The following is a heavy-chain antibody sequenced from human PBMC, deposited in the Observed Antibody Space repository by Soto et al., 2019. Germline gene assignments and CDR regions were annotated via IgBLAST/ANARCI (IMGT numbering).Heavy chain of an antibody. J-gene: IGHJ6*02. V-gene: IGHV1-69*12. CDR3: ASPTPIVRDYGMDV. Sequence: QVQLVQSGAEVKKPGSSVKVACKASGGPFSSYAISWVRQAPGQGLEWMGGIIPIFGTANYAQKFQGRVTITADESTSTGYMELSSLRSEDTAVYYCASPTPIVRDYGMDVWGQGTTVTVSS. D-gene: IGHD3-10*02. CDR1: GGPFSSYA. CDR2: IIPIFGTA.